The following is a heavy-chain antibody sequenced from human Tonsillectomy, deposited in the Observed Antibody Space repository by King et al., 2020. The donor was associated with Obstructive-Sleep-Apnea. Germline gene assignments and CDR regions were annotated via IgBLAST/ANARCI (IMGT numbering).Heavy chain of an antibody. Sequence: VQLVESGGGLVKPGGSLRLSCAASGFTFSDYYMSWIRQAPGKGLEWVSYISSISSYTNYADSVKGRFTISRDNAKNSLYLQMNSLRAEDTAVYYCARDLVPAAMRHYYYYYGMDVWGQGTTVTVSS. J-gene: IGHJ6*02. D-gene: IGHD2-2*01. V-gene: IGHV3-11*06. CDR1: GFTFSDYY. CDR3: ARDLVPAAMRHYYYYYGMDV. CDR2: ISSISSYT.